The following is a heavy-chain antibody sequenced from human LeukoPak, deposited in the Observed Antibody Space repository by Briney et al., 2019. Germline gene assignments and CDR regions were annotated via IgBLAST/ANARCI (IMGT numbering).Heavy chain of an antibody. CDR3: AQGYYDSSGYPTTFDY. J-gene: IGHJ4*02. D-gene: IGHD3-22*01. CDR1: GGSISSCY. CDR2: IYYSGST. Sequence: SETLSLTCTVSGGSISSCYWSWIRQPPGKGLEWIGYIYYSGSTNYNPSLKSRVTISVDASKNQFSLKLSSVTAADTAVYYCAQGYYDSSGYPTTFDYWGQGTLVTVSS. V-gene: IGHV4-59*12.